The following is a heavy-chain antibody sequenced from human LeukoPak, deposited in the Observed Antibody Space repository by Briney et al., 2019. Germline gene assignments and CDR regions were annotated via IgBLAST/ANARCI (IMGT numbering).Heavy chain of an antibody. CDR3: ARGVDTAMGVGY. J-gene: IGHJ4*02. CDR1: GGSISSGDYY. V-gene: IGHV4-30-4*08. D-gene: IGHD5-18*01. Sequence: PSQTLSLTCTVSGGSISSGDYYWSWIRQPPGKGLEWIGYIYYSGSTYYNPPLKSRVTISVDTSKNQFSLKLSSVTAADTAVYYCARGVDTAMGVGYWGQGTLVTVSS. CDR2: IYYSGST.